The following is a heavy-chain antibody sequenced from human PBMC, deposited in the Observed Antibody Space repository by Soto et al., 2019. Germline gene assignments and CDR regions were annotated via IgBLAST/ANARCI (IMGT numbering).Heavy chain of an antibody. CDR1: GGSISSSSYY. Sequence: PSGTLSLTFTVSGGSISSSSYYWGWIRQPPGKGLEWIGSIYYSGSTYYNPSLKSRVTISVDTSKNQFSLKLSSVTAADTAVYYCARQRRYCSSTSCYWDYYYYMDVWGKGTTVTVSS. D-gene: IGHD2-2*01. V-gene: IGHV4-39*01. J-gene: IGHJ6*03. CDR3: ARQRRYCSSTSCYWDYYYYMDV. CDR2: IYYSGST.